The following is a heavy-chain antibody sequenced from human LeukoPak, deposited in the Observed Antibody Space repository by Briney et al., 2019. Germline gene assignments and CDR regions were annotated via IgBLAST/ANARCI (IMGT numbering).Heavy chain of an antibody. CDR2: IIPIFGTA. D-gene: IGHD3-9*01. CDR3: ASWLYSDILTGYYSEDAFDI. Sequence: SVKVSCKASGGTFSSYAISWVRQAPGQGLEWMGGIIPIFGTANYAQKFQGRVTITTDESTSTAYMELSSLRSEDTAVYYCASWLYSDILTGYYSEDAFDIWGQGTMVTFSS. J-gene: IGHJ3*02. V-gene: IGHV1-69*05. CDR1: GGTFSSYA.